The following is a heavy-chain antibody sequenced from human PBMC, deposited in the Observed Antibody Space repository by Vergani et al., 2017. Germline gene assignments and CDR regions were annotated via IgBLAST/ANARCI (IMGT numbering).Heavy chain of an antibody. CDR2: ISGSGGST. J-gene: IGHJ4*02. D-gene: IGHD2-15*01. CDR3: AQDAPLWVVAATSFDD. V-gene: IGHV3-23*01. Sequence: EVQLLESGGGLVQPGGSLRLSCAASGFTFSSYAMSWVRQAPGKGLEWVSAISGSGGSTYYADSVKGRFTISRDNSKNTLYLQMNSLRAEDTAVYYCAQDAPLWVVAATSFDDWGQGTLVTVSS. CDR1: GFTFSSYA.